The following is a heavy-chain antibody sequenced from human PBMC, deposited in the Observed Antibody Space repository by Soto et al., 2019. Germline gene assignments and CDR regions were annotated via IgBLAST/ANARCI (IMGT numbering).Heavy chain of an antibody. CDR1: GGSFSGYY. CDR2: INHSGST. CDR3: ARGGDP. Sequence: SETLSLTCAVYGGSFSGYYWTWIRQPPGKGLEWIGEINHSGSTNYNPSLKSRVTISVDTSKNQFSLKLSSVTAADTAVYFCARGGDPWGQGTLVTVSS. V-gene: IGHV4-34*01. J-gene: IGHJ5*02.